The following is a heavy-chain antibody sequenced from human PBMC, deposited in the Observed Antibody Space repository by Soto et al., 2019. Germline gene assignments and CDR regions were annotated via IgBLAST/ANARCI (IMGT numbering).Heavy chain of an antibody. V-gene: IGHV1-2*02. Sequence: GTAAEVTSYACGYGIAVCYRRWVRPDTRQVLEWMGWMSPNSGGTNYAQKFQGRVTMTRETSISTVYMELSRLRSDDTAVYYCLCHGEIGVGAAATGLDCWGQRTLVTVSS. CDR3: LCHGEIGVGAAATGLDC. D-gene: IGHD6-13*01. CDR1: GYGIAVCY. CDR2: MSPNSGGT. J-gene: IGHJ4*01.